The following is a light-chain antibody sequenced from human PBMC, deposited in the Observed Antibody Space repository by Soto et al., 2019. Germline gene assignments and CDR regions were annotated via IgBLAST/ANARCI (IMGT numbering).Light chain of an antibody. CDR1: SSNIGSKS. CDR2: SNN. Sequence: QSVLTQPPSVSGTPGQTVTISCSGSSSNIGSKSVQWYQQLPETAPNLLIYSNNQRPPGVPDRFSGSKSGTSASLAISGRQSEDEAHYYCGAWDDTLNVLVFGGGTKLTVL. J-gene: IGLJ2*01. CDR3: GAWDDTLNVLV. V-gene: IGLV1-44*01.